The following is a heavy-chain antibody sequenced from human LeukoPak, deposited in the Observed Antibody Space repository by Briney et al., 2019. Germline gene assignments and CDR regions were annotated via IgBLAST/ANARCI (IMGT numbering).Heavy chain of an antibody. CDR3: ARDFGSWVYYYYMDV. D-gene: IGHD6-13*01. J-gene: IGHJ6*03. CDR1: GYTFTGYY. CDR2: INPNSGGT. V-gene: IGHV1-2*02. Sequence: ASVKVSCKASGYTFTGYYMHWVRQAPGQRLEWMGWINPNSGGTNYAQKFQGRVTMTRDTSISTAYMELSRLRSDDTAVYYCARDFGSWVYYYYMDVWGKGTTVTVSS.